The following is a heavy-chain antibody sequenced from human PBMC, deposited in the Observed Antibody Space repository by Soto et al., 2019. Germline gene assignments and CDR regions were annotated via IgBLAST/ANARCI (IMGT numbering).Heavy chain of an antibody. CDR3: AREYRGSPEYDAFDI. CDR2: IYYSGST. D-gene: IGHD3-10*01. V-gene: IGHV4-31*03. Sequence: QVQLQESGPGLVKPSQTLSLTCTVSGGSISSGGYYWSWIRQHPGKGLEWIGYIYYSGSTYYNPSLKSRVTISVDTSKNQFSLKLSSVTAADTAVYYCAREYRGSPEYDAFDIWGQGTMVTVSS. CDR1: GGSISSGGYY. J-gene: IGHJ3*02.